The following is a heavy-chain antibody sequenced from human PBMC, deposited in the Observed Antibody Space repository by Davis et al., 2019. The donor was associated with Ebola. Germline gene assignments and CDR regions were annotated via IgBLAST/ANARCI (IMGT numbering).Heavy chain of an antibody. Sequence: GESLKISCAASGFTFSSYAMSWVRQAPGKGLEWVSAISGSGGSTYYADSVKGRFTISRDNSKNTLYLQMNSLRAEDTAVYYCAKDADRYIAVAGTGYYGMDVWGQGTTVTVSS. V-gene: IGHV3-23*01. CDR1: GFTFSSYA. CDR3: AKDADRYIAVAGTGYYGMDV. J-gene: IGHJ6*02. CDR2: ISGSGGST. D-gene: IGHD6-19*01.